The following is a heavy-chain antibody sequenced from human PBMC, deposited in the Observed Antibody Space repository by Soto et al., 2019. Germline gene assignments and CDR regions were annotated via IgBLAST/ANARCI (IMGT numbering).Heavy chain of an antibody. CDR2: INHDGALT. CDR3: WSRPRTAGDDSFDH. CDR1: ELPFGNFT. D-gene: IGHD6-13*01. V-gene: IGHV3-23*01. Sequence: PGGSLRLSCEPPELPFGNFTWSWSRQAPGKGLEWVSGINHDGALTFYPDSLKGRFTISRDNSKNTLYLQMNRLRAEDTALYYCWSRPRTAGDDSFDHWGQGTLVTV. J-gene: IGHJ4*02.